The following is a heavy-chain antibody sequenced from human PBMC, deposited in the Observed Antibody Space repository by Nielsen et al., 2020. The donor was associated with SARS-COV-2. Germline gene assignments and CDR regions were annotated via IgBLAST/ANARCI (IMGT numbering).Heavy chain of an antibody. Sequence: GESLKISCAASGFTFSNAWMSWVRQAPGKGLEWVGRIKSETDGGTTDYAAPVKGRFTISRDDSKNTLYLQMNSLKTEDTAVYYCTTDPIITIFGVVTGYWGQGTLVTVSS. CDR3: TTDPIITIFGVVTGY. CDR1: GFTFSNAW. D-gene: IGHD3-3*01. CDR2: IKSETDGGTT. J-gene: IGHJ4*02. V-gene: IGHV3-15*01.